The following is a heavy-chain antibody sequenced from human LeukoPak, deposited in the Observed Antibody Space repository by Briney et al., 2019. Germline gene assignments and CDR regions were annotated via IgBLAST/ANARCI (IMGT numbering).Heavy chain of an antibody. V-gene: IGHV4-59*01. J-gene: IGHJ6*02. CDR1: GGSISSYY. D-gene: IGHD2-2*02. Sequence: SETLSLTCAVSGGSISSYYWSWIRQPPGKGLEWIGYIYYSGSTNYNPSLKSRVTISVDTSKNQFSLKLSSVTAADTAVYYCAGTYCSSTSCYTGVVDYYYGMDVWGQGTTVTVSS. CDR3: AGTYCSSTSCYTGVVDYYYGMDV. CDR2: IYYSGST.